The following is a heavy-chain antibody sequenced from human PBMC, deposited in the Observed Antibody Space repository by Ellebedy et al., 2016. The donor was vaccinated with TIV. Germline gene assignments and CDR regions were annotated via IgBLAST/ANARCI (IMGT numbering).Heavy chain of an antibody. Sequence: AASVKVSCKASGYTFTSYGISWVRQAPGQGLEWMGWISAYNGNTNYAQKLQGRVTMTTDTSTSNAYMELRSLRSDDTAVYYCARLKGSSWYVETRGGYYFDYWGQGTLVTVSS. J-gene: IGHJ4*02. CDR2: ISAYNGNT. CDR3: ARLKGSSWYVETRGGYYFDY. D-gene: IGHD6-13*01. CDR1: GYTFTSYG. V-gene: IGHV1-18*04.